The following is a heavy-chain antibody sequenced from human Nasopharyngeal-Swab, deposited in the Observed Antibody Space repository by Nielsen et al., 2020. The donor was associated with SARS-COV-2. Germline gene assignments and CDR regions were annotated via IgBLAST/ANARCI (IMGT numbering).Heavy chain of an antibody. Sequence: AETLSLTCTVSGGSISSYYWNWIRQPAGKGLEWIGRVYTSGSTNYNPSPKSRVTMSVDTSKNQFSLKLSPVTTADTAVYYCASATTPGGAFDVGGHGTMVTVSS. CDR1: GGSISSYY. V-gene: IGHV4-4*07. D-gene: IGHD1-1*01. CDR3: ASATTPGGAFDV. J-gene: IGHJ3*01. CDR2: VYTSGST.